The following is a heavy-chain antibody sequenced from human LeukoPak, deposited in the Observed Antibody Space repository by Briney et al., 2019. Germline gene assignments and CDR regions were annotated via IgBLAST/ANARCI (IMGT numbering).Heavy chain of an antibody. J-gene: IGHJ5*02. Sequence: GGSLRLSCAASGFTFSSYAMSRVRQAPGKGLEWVSSISGSGGSTYYADSVKGRFTISRDNSKNTLYLQMNSLRGEDTAVYYCAKEYDFWANNWFDPWGQGTLVTVSS. CDR1: GFTFSSYA. D-gene: IGHD3-3*01. CDR3: AKEYDFWANNWFDP. V-gene: IGHV3-23*01. CDR2: ISGSGGST.